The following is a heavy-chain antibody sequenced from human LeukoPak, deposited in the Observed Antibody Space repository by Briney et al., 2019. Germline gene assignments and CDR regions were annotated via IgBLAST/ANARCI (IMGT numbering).Heavy chain of an antibody. CDR1: GFTFSSFS. V-gene: IGHV3-21*01. CDR2: ISSSSGYI. J-gene: IGHJ4*02. Sequence: GGSLRLSWAASGFTFSSFSMSWIRQAPGKGLEWVSSISSSSGYIYYADSVKGRFTISSDNAKNSLYLQMNSLRAEDTAVYYCARVFSCSGGSCYFVLDYWGQGTLVTVSS. D-gene: IGHD2-15*01. CDR3: ARVFSCSGGSCYFVLDY.